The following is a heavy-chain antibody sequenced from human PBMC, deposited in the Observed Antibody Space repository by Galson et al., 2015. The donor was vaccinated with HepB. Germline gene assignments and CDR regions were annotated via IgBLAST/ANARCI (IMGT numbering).Heavy chain of an antibody. CDR2: IDPSDSYT. CDR1: GYSFTSYW. J-gene: IGHJ5*02. CDR3: ARRNYYDSSGYYNNWFDP. V-gene: IGHV5-10-1*01. Sequence: QSGAEVKKPGESLRISCKGSGYSFTSYWISWVRQMPGKGLEWMGRIDPSDSYTNYSPSFQGHVTISADKSISTAYLQWSSLKASDTAMYYCARRNYYDSSGYYNNWFDPWGQGTLVTVSS. D-gene: IGHD3-22*01.